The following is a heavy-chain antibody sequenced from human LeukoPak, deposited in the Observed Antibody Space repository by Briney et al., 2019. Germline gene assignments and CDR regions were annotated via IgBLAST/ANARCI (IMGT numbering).Heavy chain of an antibody. D-gene: IGHD3-22*01. CDR2: IYSGGST. CDR3: AKVHNYYDSSGYEINWFDP. Sequence: PGGSLRLSCAASGFTIISNYMSWGRQAPGKGLEWVSVIYSGGSTYYSDSVKGRFTISRDNSKNKLYLQMNSLRAEDRAVDYCAKVHNYYDSSGYEINWFDPWGQGTLVTVSS. J-gene: IGHJ5*02. V-gene: IGHV3-53*01. CDR1: GFTIISNY.